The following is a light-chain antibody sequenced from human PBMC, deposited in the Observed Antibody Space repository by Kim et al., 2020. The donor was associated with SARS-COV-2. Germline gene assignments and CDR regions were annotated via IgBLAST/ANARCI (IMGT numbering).Light chain of an antibody. Sequence: DIQMTQSPSTLSASVGDRVTITCRASQSISSWLAWYQQKPGKAPKLLIYDASSLESGVPSRFSGSGSGTEFTLTISSLQPDDFATYYCQQYNSHGTRTFGQGTKVDIK. CDR1: QSISSW. J-gene: IGKJ1*01. CDR3: QQYNSHGTRT. V-gene: IGKV1-5*01. CDR2: DAS.